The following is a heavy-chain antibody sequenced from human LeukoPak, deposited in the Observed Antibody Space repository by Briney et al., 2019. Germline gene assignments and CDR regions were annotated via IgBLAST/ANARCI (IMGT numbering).Heavy chain of an antibody. CDR2: INPSGGST. J-gene: IGHJ6*02. V-gene: IGHV1-46*01. CDR1: GYTFTSYY. Sequence: ASVKVSCKASGYTFTSYYMHWVRQAPGQGLEWMGIINPSGGSTSYAQKFQGRVTMTRDTSTSTVYMELRSLRSDDTAVYYCARATEVSPFYYYGMDVWGQGTTVTVSS. CDR3: ARATEVSPFYYYGMDV.